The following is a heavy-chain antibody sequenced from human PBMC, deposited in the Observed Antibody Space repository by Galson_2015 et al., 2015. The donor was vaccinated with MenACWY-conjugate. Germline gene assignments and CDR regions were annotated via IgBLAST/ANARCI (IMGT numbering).Heavy chain of an antibody. D-gene: IGHD2-15*01. V-gene: IGHV4-61*01. J-gene: IGHJ5*02. Sequence: ETLSLTCTVSGGSISSSSFYWSWIRQPPGKELEWIAYVTPTGSTYYKPSLTSRLTTAVDTSKNQLSLRLTSVTAADTAIYYCAKIVPGGASFDPWGQGILVIVSS. CDR2: VTPTGST. CDR3: AKIVPGGASFDP. CDR1: GGSISSSSFY.